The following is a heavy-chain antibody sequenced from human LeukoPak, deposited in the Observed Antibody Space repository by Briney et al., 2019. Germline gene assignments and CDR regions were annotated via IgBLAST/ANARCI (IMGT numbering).Heavy chain of an antibody. Sequence: SETLSLTCTVSGGSISGYYWSWMRQPPGKVLEYIGNIYYNGNTNYNPSLKSRVTMSVDTSKNHFSLKLSSVTAADTAVYYCARLGYEVDAAVVAAYHYYGMDVWGQGNTVTVSS. CDR2: IYYNGNT. J-gene: IGHJ6*02. CDR1: GGSISGYY. CDR3: ARLGYEVDAAVVAAYHYYGMDV. D-gene: IGHD5-18*01. V-gene: IGHV4-59*01.